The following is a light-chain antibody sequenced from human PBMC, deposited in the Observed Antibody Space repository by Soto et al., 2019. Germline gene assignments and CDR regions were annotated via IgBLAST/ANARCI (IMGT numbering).Light chain of an antibody. CDR3: QQYNSYPCT. CDR1: QSLTSW. CDR2: KAS. V-gene: IGKV1-5*03. J-gene: IGKJ1*01. Sequence: DIQMTQSPSTLCASVRDSVTITCLARQSLTSWLAWYQQKAGKVHKLLIHKASSLDSGVPSRFSGSGSGTDFTLTISSLRANDIAAHHCQQYNSYPCTFEEGTKAETK.